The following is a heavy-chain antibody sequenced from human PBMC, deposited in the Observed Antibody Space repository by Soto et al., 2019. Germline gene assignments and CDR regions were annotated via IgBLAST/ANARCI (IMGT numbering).Heavy chain of an antibody. J-gene: IGHJ2*01. Sequence: EERLSESGGGLIQPGGSLRLSCAASGFSFSHYALSWVRQAPGKGLEWVSESSSDGGSTSYPDSVRGRFIISRDRSKETLYLQMNTVRLEDTAVYFCARERTWSSTPQRYFDLWGRGTLVTVSS. CDR3: ARERTWSSTPQRYFDL. CDR1: GFSFSHYA. D-gene: IGHD2-15*01. CDR2: SSSDGGST. V-gene: IGHV3-23*01.